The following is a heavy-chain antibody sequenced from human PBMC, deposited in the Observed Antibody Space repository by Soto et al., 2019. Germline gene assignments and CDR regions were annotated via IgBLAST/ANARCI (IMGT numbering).Heavy chain of an antibody. CDR1: GYTFTSYY. V-gene: IGHV1-46*01. D-gene: IGHD2-21*02. Sequence: GASVKVSCKASGYTFTSYYMHWVRQAPGQGLEWMGIISPSNGNTNYAQKLQGRVTMTTDTSTSTAYMELRSLRSDDTAVYYCARCPGECGGDRDAFDIWGQGTMVTVSS. J-gene: IGHJ3*02. CDR3: ARCPGECGGDRDAFDI. CDR2: ISPSNGNT.